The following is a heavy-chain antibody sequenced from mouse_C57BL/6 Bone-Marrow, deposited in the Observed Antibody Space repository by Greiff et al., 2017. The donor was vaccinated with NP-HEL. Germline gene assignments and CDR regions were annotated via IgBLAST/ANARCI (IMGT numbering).Heavy chain of an antibody. CDR1: GYTFTSYW. V-gene: IGHV1-59*01. J-gene: IGHJ4*01. Sequence: QVQLQQPGAELVRPGTSVKLSCKASGYTFTSYWMHWVKQRPGQGLEWIGVIDPSDSYTNYNQKFKGKATLTVDTSSSTAYMQLSSLTSEDSAVYYCARLGVGDYYAMDYWGQGTSVTVSS. CDR3: ARLGVGDYYAMDY. CDR2: IDPSDSYT.